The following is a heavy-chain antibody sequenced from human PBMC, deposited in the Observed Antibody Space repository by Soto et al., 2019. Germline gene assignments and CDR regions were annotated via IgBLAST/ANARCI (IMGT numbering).Heavy chain of an antibody. CDR2: IANSGNT. V-gene: IGHV4-31*03. J-gene: IGHJ4*02. D-gene: IGHD3-22*01. CDR3: ARTKYYYDSSGYEREYYFDY. Sequence: QVQLQESGPGLVKPSQTLSLTCTVSGGSITAGGYYWSWIRQHPGKGLEWIGYIANSGNTYYNPSLKSRVTISVDTSKNQFSLKLGSVTAADTAVYHCARTKYYYDSSGYEREYYFDYWGQGTLVTVSS. CDR1: GGSITAGGYY.